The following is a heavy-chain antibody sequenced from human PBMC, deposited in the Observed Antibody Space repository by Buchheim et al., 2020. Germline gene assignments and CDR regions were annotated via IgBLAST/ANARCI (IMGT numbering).Heavy chain of an antibody. V-gene: IGHV3-23*01. Sequence: EVQLLESGGGLVQPGGSLRLSCAASGFTFSSYAMSWVRQAPGKGLEWVSAISGSGGSTYYADSVKGRFTISRDNSKNTLYLQMNSLRAEDTAVYYCAKVLGVGSYPYYYYYGMDVWGQGTT. D-gene: IGHD1-26*01. CDR3: AKVLGVGSYPYYYYYGMDV. CDR2: ISGSGGST. CDR1: GFTFSSYA. J-gene: IGHJ6*02.